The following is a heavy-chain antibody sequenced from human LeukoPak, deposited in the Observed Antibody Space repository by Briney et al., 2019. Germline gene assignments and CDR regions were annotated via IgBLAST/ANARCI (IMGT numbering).Heavy chain of an antibody. CDR2: IKQDGSEK. J-gene: IGHJ5*02. Sequence: GGSLRLSCAASGFTFSSYWMSWVRQAPGKGLEWVANIKQDGSEKYYVDSVKGRFTISRDNAKNSLYLQMNSLRAEDTAVYYCARQGVAAVAGLPVPFDPWGQGTLVTVSS. CDR3: ARQGVAAVAGLPVPFDP. CDR1: GFTFSSYW. V-gene: IGHV3-7*01. D-gene: IGHD6-19*01.